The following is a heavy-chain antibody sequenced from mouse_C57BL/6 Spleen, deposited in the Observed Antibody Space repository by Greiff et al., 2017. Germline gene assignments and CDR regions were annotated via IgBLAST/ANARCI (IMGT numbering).Heavy chain of an antibody. CDR1: GYTFTSYW. V-gene: IGHV1-69*01. D-gene: IGHD2-4*01. CDR2: IDPSDSYT. CDR3: ARGGITTAYYYAMGY. Sequence: QVQLQQPGAELVMPGASVKLSCKASGYTFTSYWMHWVKQRPGQGLEWIGEIDPSDSYTNYNQKFKGKSTLTVDKSSSTAYMQLSGLTSADSAVYDCARGGITTAYYYAMGYWGQGTSVTVSS. J-gene: IGHJ4*01.